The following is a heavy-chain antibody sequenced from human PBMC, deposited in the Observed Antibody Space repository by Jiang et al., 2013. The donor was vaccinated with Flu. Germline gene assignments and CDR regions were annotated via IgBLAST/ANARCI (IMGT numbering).Heavy chain of an antibody. J-gene: IGHJ5*02. D-gene: IGHD6-13*01. V-gene: IGHV1-2*02. Sequence: SGAEVKKPGASVKVSCKASGYTFTGYYMHWVRQAPGQGLEWMGWINPNSGGTNYAQKFQGRVTMTRDTSISTAYMELSRLRSDDTAVYYCARDRVAAPNWFDPWGQGTLVTVSS. CDR1: GYTFTGYY. CDR2: INPNSGGT. CDR3: ARDRVAAPNWFDP.